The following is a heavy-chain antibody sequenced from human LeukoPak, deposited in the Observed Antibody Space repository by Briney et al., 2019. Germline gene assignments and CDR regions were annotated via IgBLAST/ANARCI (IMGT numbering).Heavy chain of an antibody. J-gene: IGHJ6*03. V-gene: IGHV1-2*02. CDR2: INPNSGGT. D-gene: IGHD6-13*01. CDR1: GYTFTGYY. CDR3: ASGDQSSPRDYYYYMGV. Sequence: GASVKVSCKASGYTFTGYYMHWVRQAPGQGLEWMGWINPNSGGTNYAQKFQGRVTMTRDTSISTAYMELSRLRSDDTAVYYCASGDQSSPRDYYYYMGVWGKGTTVTVSS.